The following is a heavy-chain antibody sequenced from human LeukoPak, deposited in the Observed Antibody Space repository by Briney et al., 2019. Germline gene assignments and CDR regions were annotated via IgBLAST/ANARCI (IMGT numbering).Heavy chain of an antibody. CDR1: GGSISSYY. Sequence: SETLSLXCTVSGGSISSYYWSWIRRPPGKGLEWIGYIYYSGSTNYNPSLKSRVTISVDTSKNQFSLKLSSVTAADTAVYYCARRGYSYGYVDYWGQGTLVTVSS. D-gene: IGHD5-18*01. V-gene: IGHV4-59*01. J-gene: IGHJ4*02. CDR2: IYYSGST. CDR3: ARRGYSYGYVDY.